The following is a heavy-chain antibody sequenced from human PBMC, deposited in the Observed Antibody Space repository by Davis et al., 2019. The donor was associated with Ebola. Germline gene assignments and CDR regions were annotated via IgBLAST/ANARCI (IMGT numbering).Heavy chain of an antibody. D-gene: IGHD3-10*01. CDR3: ARMRFYYGSGSYYNPPYFDY. Sequence: GESLKISCAASGFTFSSYSMNWVRQAPGKGLEWVSSISSSSSYIYYADSVKGRFTISRDNAKNSLYLQMNSLRAEDTAVYYCARMRFYYGSGSYYNPPYFDYWGQGTLVTVSS. J-gene: IGHJ4*02. CDR1: GFTFSSYS. V-gene: IGHV3-21*01. CDR2: ISSSSSYI.